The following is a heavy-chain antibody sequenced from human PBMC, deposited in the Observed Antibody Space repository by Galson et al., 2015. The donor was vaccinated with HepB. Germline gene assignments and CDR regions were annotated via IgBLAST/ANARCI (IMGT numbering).Heavy chain of an antibody. J-gene: IGHJ5*02. CDR2: IKQDGNEK. CDR1: GFTFSSYW. CDR3: ARRRVVTVAGGAGFPFDP. D-gene: IGHD2-21*02. Sequence: SLRLSCAASGFTFSSYWMSWVRQAPGKGLEWVADIKQDGNEKYYVDSVKGRFTITRDNAKNSLFLQMNSLRAEDTAVYYCARRRVVTVAGGAGFPFDPWGQGTLVTVSS. V-gene: IGHV3-7*01.